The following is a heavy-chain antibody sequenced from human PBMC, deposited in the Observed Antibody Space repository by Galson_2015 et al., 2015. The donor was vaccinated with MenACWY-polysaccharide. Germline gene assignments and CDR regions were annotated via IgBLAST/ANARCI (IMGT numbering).Heavy chain of an antibody. Sequence: SLRLSCAASGFTVSSNYMSWVRQAPGKGLEWVSVISSGGDTYYADSVKGRFTISRDNSKNTLYLQMNSLRSEDTAVYYCARDTTLDYWGRGTLVPVSS. D-gene: IGHD1-26*01. CDR3: ARDTTLDY. J-gene: IGHJ4*02. V-gene: IGHV3-66*02. CDR1: GFTVSSNY. CDR2: ISSGGDT.